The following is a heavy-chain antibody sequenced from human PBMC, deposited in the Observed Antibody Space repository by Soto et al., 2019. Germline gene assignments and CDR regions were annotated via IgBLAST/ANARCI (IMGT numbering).Heavy chain of an antibody. CDR3: ARGVLANWGPENGSDP. V-gene: IGHV4-31*03. CDR2: IYYSGSA. J-gene: IGHJ5*02. CDR1: GATLSLGAGY. D-gene: IGHD7-27*01. Sequence: SATVSLTCSADGATLSLGAGYWSWIRQHPGKGLEWIGNIYYSGSAYYNPSLKSRVTISVDTSQNQFSLKLSSVTAADTAVYYCARGVLANWGPENGSDPWGQGTPVTGSS.